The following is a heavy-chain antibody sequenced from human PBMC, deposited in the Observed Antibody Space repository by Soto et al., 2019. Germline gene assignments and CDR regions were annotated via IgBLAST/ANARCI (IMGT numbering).Heavy chain of an antibody. CDR3: ARSPATYSGYDINYFDY. J-gene: IGHJ4*02. CDR1: GGTFSSYT. V-gene: IGHV1-69*02. Sequence: QVQLVQSGAEVKKPGSSVKVSCKASGGTFSSYTISWVRQAPGQGLEWMGRIIPILGIANYAQKFQGRVKITADKSTSTAYMELSSLRSEDTAVYYCARSPATYSGYDINYFDYWGQGTLVTVSS. D-gene: IGHD5-12*01. CDR2: IIPILGIA.